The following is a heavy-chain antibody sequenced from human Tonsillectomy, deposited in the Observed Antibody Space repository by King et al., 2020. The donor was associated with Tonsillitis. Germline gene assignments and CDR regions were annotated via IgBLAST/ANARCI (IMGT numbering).Heavy chain of an antibody. D-gene: IGHD5-18*01. CDR3: ARVRYSLSPYDAFDI. CDR2: INPNSGGT. CDR1: GYTFTGYY. V-gene: IGHV1-2*02. Sequence: VQLVESGAEVKKPGASVKVSCKASGYTFTGYYMHWVRQAPGQGLEWMGWINPNSGGTNYAQTFQGRVTMTRDTSISTAYMELSRLRSDDTAVYYCARVRYSLSPYDAFDIWGQGTMVTVSS. J-gene: IGHJ3*02.